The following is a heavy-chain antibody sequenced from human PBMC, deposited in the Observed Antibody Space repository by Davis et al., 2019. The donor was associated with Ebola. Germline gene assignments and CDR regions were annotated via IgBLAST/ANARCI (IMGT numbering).Heavy chain of an antibody. CDR3: AREDSVFDY. Sequence: GGSLRLSCAASGFIFSDYTMNWVRQAPGKGLEWVAVISYDGSNKYYADSVKGRFTISRDNSKNTLYLQMNSLRAEDTAVYYCAREDSVFDYWGQGTLVTVSS. V-gene: IGHV3-30-3*01. J-gene: IGHJ4*02. CDR1: GFIFSDYT. CDR2: ISYDGSNK.